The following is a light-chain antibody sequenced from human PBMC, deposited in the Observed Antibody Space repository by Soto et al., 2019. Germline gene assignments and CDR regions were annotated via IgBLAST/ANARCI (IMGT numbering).Light chain of an antibody. J-gene: IGKJ1*01. Sequence: EIVLTQSPGTLSLSPGERATLSCRASQSVSSNYLAGYQQKPGQAPGLLIYGASSRASGIPGRSSGSGSGTDFTLTISRLEPEDFAVYYCQQYHNSPRTFGQGTKV. V-gene: IGKV3-20*01. CDR2: GAS. CDR3: QQYHNSPRT. CDR1: QSVSSNY.